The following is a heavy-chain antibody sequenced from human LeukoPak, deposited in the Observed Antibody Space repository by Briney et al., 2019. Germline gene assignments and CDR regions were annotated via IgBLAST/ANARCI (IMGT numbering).Heavy chain of an antibody. J-gene: IGHJ4*02. D-gene: IGHD3-16*01. Sequence: SETLSLTCTVSGGSISSYYWSWIRQPPGKGLEWIGYIYYSGSTNYNPSLKSRVTISVDTSKNQFSLKLSSVTAADTAVYYCARDSVLGGYFDYWGQGTLVTVSS. V-gene: IGHV4-59*01. CDR3: ARDSVLGGYFDY. CDR1: GGSISSYY. CDR2: IYYSGST.